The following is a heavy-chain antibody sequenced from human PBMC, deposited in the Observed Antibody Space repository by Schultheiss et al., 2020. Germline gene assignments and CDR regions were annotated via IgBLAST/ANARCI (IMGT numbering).Heavy chain of an antibody. D-gene: IGHD2-2*01. Sequence: GESLKISCAASGFTFSSYWMHWVRQAPGKGLVWVSRINSDGSSTSYADSVKGRFTISRDNSKNTLYLQMNSLRAKDTAVYYCAKHCSSGPADAFDIWGQGTMVTVSS. V-gene: IGHV3-74*01. CDR1: GFTFSSYW. J-gene: IGHJ3*02. CDR3: AKHCSSGPADAFDI. CDR2: INSDGSST.